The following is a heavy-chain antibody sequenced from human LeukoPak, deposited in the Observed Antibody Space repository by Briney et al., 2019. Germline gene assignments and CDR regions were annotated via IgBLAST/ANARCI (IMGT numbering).Heavy chain of an antibody. CDR1: GGSISSSRYH. J-gene: IGHJ4*02. Sequence: SETLSLTCTVSGGSISSSRYHWGWIRQPPGKGLEWIGSIYYSGTTFYNPSLKSRVTISVDTSKNQFSLRMSSVTAADTAVYYCATTYSYTSGGYDYWGQGTLVTVSS. CDR3: ATTYSYTSGGYDY. V-gene: IGHV4-39*01. CDR2: IYYSGTT. D-gene: IGHD5-18*01.